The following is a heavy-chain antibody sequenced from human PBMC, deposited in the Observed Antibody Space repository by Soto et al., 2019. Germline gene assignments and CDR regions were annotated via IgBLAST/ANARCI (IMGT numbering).Heavy chain of an antibody. CDR3: ARHFYYSMDV. J-gene: IGHJ6*02. V-gene: IGHV4-4*02. CDR2: IYHSGAT. CDR1: GDSIINCNW. Sequence: SETLSLTCAVCGDSIINCNWWSWLRQPPGEGLEWIGEIYHSGATNSNPSLKSRVTISVDKSKNQFSLKLTSVTAADTAVYYCARHFYYSMDVWGQGTTVTVSS.